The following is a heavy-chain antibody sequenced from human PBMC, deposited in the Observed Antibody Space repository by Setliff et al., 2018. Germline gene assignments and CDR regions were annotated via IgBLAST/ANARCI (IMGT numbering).Heavy chain of an antibody. CDR1: GGTFTYYY. J-gene: IGHJ2*01. CDR2: IYYSGST. Sequence: SETLSLTCAASGGTFTYYYWTWIRQAPGKGLEWIGYIYYSGSTYYNPYLKSRVTISLDTSKNQLSLELRSVTAADTAVYYCARSRTPAVKGGVFAVWGRGTLVTVSS. CDR3: ARSRTPAVKGGVFAV. D-gene: IGHD6-19*01. V-gene: IGHV4-59*06.